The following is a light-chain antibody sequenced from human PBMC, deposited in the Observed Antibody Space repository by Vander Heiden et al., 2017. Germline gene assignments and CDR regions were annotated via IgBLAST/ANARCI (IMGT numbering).Light chain of an antibody. J-gene: IGKJ3*01. CDR3: QQDNNLPL. CDR1: QSVSSN. CDR2: GAS. Sequence: EIVMTQSPATLSVSPGERATLSCRASQSVSSNLDWYQQKPGQAPRLLIYGASTRATGIPARFSGSGSGTEFTLTISSLQSEDFAVYYCQQDNNLPLFGHGTKVDIK. V-gene: IGKV3-15*01.